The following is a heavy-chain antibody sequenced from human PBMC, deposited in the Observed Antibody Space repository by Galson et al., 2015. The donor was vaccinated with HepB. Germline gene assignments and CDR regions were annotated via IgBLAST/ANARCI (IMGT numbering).Heavy chain of an antibody. D-gene: IGHD6-6*01. J-gene: IGHJ4*02. V-gene: IGHV4-34*01. Sequence: ETLSLTCAVYGGSFSGYYWSWIRQPPGKGLEWIGEINHSGSTNYNPSLKSRVTISVDTSKNQFSLKLSSVTAADTAVYYCARYSSSSPQQNFDYWGQGTLVTVSS. CDR3: ARYSSSSPQQNFDY. CDR1: GGSFSGYY. CDR2: INHSGST.